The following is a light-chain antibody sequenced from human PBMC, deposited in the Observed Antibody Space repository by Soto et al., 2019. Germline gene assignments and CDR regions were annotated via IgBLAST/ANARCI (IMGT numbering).Light chain of an antibody. V-gene: IGKV3-11*01. Sequence: ILFTQSPATLSLSPGDRATLSCRASQNLSSHLSWYQQKPGQAPRPVIYDTSNRATDTPARFSGSGSGTDFTLPIICLEPEDFALYYCQQYSNWPPTFGQGARLEIK. CDR3: QQYSNWPPT. CDR2: DTS. CDR1: QNLSSH. J-gene: IGKJ5*01.